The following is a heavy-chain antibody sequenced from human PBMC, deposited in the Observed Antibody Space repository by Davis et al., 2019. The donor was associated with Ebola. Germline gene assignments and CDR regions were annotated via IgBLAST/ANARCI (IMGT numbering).Heavy chain of an antibody. Sequence: GESLKISCAASGFTFSSYAMHWVRQAPGKGLEWVAVISYDGSNKYYADSVKGRFTISRDNSKNTLYLQMNSLRAEDTAVYYCASASYCSSTSCYNGDYWGQGTLVTVSS. CDR1: GFTFSSYA. D-gene: IGHD2-2*02. V-gene: IGHV3-30-3*01. J-gene: IGHJ4*02. CDR3: ASASYCSSTSCYNGDY. CDR2: ISYDGSNK.